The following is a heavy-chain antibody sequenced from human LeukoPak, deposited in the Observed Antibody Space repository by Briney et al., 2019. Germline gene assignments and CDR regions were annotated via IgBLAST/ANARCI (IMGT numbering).Heavy chain of an antibody. D-gene: IGHD4-17*01. CDR1: GFTFSSYG. CDR2: ISSSGSTI. J-gene: IGHJ4*02. V-gene: IGHV3-48*04. CDR3: ARLMMTTVISDFDY. Sequence: LGGSLRLSCAASGFTFSSYGMTWVRQAPGKGLEWVSYISSSGSTIYYADSVKGRFTISRDNAKNSLYLQMNSLRAEDTAVYYCARLMMTTVISDFDYWGQGTLVTVSS.